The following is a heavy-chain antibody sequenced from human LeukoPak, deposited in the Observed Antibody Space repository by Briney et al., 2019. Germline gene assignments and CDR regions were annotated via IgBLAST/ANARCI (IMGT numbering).Heavy chain of an antibody. CDR3: AADRGVNWFDP. D-gene: IGHD3-10*01. J-gene: IGHJ5*02. V-gene: IGHV1-58*02. CDR2: IVVGSGNT. CDR1: GFTFTSSA. Sequence: GASVKVSGKASGFTFTSSAMQWVRQARGQRLEWIGWIVVGSGNTNYAQKFQERVTITRDMSTSTAYMELSSLRSEDTAVYYCAADRGVNWFDPWGQGTLVTVSS.